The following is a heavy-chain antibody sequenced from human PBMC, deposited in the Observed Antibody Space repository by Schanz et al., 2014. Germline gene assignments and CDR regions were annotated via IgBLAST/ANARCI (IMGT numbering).Heavy chain of an antibody. CDR2: IYPNSGGT. CDR1: GDTLSSYG. J-gene: IGHJ4*02. Sequence: QVQLVQSGAEVKKPGSSVTVSCKASGDTLSSYGISWVRQAPGQGLEWMGRIYPNSGGTNLAQKFQGRVTMTGDTSISTAYMELSRLRSDDTAVYYCARGLVRYFAYWGQGTLVTVSS. V-gene: IGHV1-2*06. D-gene: IGHD6-19*01. CDR3: ARGLVRYFAY.